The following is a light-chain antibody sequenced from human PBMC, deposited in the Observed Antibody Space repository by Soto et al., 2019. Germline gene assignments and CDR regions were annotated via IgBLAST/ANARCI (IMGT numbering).Light chain of an antibody. J-gene: IGLJ3*02. Sequence: QSVLTQPASVSGSPGQSITISCTGTNSDVGTYELVSWYQQHPGRAPKLMIYEGSKRPSGVSNRFSGSKSGDTASLTISGLQAEDEANYYCCSYAVSSALWVFGGGTKLTVL. CDR1: NSDVGTYEL. CDR2: EGS. CDR3: CSYAVSSALWV. V-gene: IGLV2-23*01.